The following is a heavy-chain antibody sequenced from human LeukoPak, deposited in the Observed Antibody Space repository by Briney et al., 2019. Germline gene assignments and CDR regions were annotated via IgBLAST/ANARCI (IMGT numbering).Heavy chain of an antibody. CDR2: IYYSGST. Sequence: SETLSLTCSVSGGSIRTYYWSWIRQPPGKGLEWIGYIYYSGSTYYNPSLKSRVTMSVDTSKNQFSLKLSSVIAADTAVYYCARLWSTDCSGGSCPHQPNYWGQGTLVTVSS. D-gene: IGHD2-15*01. CDR3: ARLWSTDCSGGSCPHQPNY. J-gene: IGHJ4*02. CDR1: GGSIRTYY. V-gene: IGHV4-59*04.